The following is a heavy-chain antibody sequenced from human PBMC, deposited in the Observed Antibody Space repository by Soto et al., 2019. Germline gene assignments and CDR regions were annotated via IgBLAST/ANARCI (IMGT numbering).Heavy chain of an antibody. Sequence: QVQLQESGPGLVKPSQTLSLTCTVSGDSLSRGGYYWSWIRQHPGKGLEWIGYIYFSGSAYYNPSLKSRGTMSLGTYKNQFSLRLTSLTAADTAVYYCAKSSVRGIKHSWGRGTLAIVSS. CDR1: GDSLSRGGYY. J-gene: IGHJ4*02. CDR2: IYFSGSA. D-gene: IGHD3-10*01. V-gene: IGHV4-31*03. CDR3: AKSSVRGIKHS.